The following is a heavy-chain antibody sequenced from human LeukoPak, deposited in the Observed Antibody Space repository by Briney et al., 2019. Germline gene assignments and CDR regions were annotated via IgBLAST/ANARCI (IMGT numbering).Heavy chain of an antibody. CDR3: ARPIFIGYSNPGFDP. Sequence: GGSLRLSCAASGFTFSSYWMSWVRQAPGKGLEGVANIKQDGSEKYYVDSVKGRFTISRDNAKNSLYLQMNSLRAEDTAVYYCARPIFIGYSNPGFDPWGQGTLVTVSS. J-gene: IGHJ5*02. D-gene: IGHD6-13*01. CDR2: IKQDGSEK. V-gene: IGHV3-7*01. CDR1: GFTFSSYW.